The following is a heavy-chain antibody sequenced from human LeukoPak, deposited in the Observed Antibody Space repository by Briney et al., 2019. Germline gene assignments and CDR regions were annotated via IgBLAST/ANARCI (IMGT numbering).Heavy chain of an antibody. J-gene: IGHJ3*02. CDR3: ARASDDYGDYRARLHAFDI. CDR2: MNPNSGNT. CDR1: GYTFTSYD. V-gene: IGHV1-8*02. D-gene: IGHD4-17*01. Sequence: ASVKVSCKASGYTFTSYDINWVRQATGQGLEWMGWMNPNSGNTGYAQKFQGRVTMTRNTSISTAYMELSSLRSEDTAVYYCARASDDYGDYRARLHAFDIWGQGTMVTVSS.